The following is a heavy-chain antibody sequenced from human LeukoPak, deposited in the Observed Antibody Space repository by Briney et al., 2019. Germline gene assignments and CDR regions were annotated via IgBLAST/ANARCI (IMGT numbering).Heavy chain of an antibody. D-gene: IGHD1-26*01. V-gene: IGHV4-39*07. CDR3: ARGWDIRGAFDI. J-gene: IGHJ3*02. CDR2: IYYFGST. CDR1: GGPRSIISYY. Sequence: SETLSLTSTVSGGPRSIISYYWGGLRQPPGKGLGGIGSIYYFGSTYYNPSLKSRVTISVDTSKNQFSLKLSSVTAADTAVYYCARGWDIRGAFDIWGQGTMVTVSS.